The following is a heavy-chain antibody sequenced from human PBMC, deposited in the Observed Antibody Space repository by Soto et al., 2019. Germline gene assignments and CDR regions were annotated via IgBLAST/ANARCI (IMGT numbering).Heavy chain of an antibody. CDR1: GFSSSPFW. CDR3: TGGSGWLQTD. V-gene: IGHV3-7*04. J-gene: IGHJ4*02. D-gene: IGHD6-19*01. Sequence: EVQLVESGGGLVQPGGSLRLSCADSGFSSSPFWMTWVRQAPGKGLEWVALIKQDGSEELYVDSVKGRFTISRDNAKHSVYLQMDSLRVEDTADYYCTGGSGWLQTDWGQGTLVTVSS. CDR2: IKQDGSEE.